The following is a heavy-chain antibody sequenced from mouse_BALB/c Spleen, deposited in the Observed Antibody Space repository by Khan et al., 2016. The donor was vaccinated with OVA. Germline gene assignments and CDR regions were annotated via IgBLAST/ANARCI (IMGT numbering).Heavy chain of an antibody. Sequence: EVELVESGGDLVKPGGSLKLSCAASGFTFSSYSMSWVRQTPDKRLEWVASISSGGDYTYYPDSVKGRFTISRDNAKNTLYLHMSDLKSEDTAMYYCVDHLTGSFAYWGQGTLVTVSA. CDR3: VDHLTGSFAY. J-gene: IGHJ3*01. V-gene: IGHV5-6*01. D-gene: IGHD4-1*01. CDR1: GFTFSSYS. CDR2: ISSGGDYT.